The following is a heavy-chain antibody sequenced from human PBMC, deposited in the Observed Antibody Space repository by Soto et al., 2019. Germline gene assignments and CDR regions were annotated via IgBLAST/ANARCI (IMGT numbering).Heavy chain of an antibody. Sequence: QVQLVQSGAEVKKPGSSVKVSCKASGGTFSSYAISWVRQAPGQGLEWMGGIIPIFGTANYAQKFQGRVTITADESTSTAYMELSSLRSEDTAVYYCAREHGIVGVVAAHTTENWYFDLWGRGTLVTVSS. J-gene: IGHJ2*01. D-gene: IGHD2-15*01. CDR1: GGTFSSYA. V-gene: IGHV1-69*12. CDR2: IIPIFGTA. CDR3: AREHGIVGVVAAHTTENWYFDL.